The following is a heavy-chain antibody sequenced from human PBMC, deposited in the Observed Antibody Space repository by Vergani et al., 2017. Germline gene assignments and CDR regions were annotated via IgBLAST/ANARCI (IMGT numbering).Heavy chain of an antibody. CDR3: AKDHVDTAMVTSLDY. CDR1: GFTFDGYA. CDR2: MSWNSGSR. Sequence: EVQLVESGGGLVQPGRSVRLSCAASGFTFDGYAMHWVRQAPGKGLEWVSGMSWNSGSRGYADSVKGRFTISRDNAKNSLYLQMNSLRAEDTALYYCAKDHVDTAMVTSLDYWGQGTLVTVSS. V-gene: IGHV3-9*01. J-gene: IGHJ4*02. D-gene: IGHD5-18*01.